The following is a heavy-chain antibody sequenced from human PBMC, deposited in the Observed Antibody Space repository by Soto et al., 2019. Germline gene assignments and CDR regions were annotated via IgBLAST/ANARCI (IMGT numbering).Heavy chain of an antibody. Sequence: EVQLVESGGGLVQPGGSLRLSCAASGFTFSSYSMNWVRQAPGKGLEWVSYISSSSSTIYYSDSVKGRFTTSRDNAKNSLYLPMNSLRAEDTDVYYCARHPERIAEIGWFDPWGQGTLVTVSS. CDR3: ARHPERIAEIGWFDP. J-gene: IGHJ5*02. CDR2: ISSSSSTI. V-gene: IGHV3-48*01. CDR1: GFTFSSYS. D-gene: IGHD6-13*01.